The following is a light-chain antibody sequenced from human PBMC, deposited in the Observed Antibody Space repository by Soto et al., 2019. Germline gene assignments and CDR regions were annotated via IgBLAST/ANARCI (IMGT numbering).Light chain of an antibody. Sequence: EIVLTQSPGTLSLSPGERATLSCRASQSVSSNYLAWYQQTPRQAPRLLTYGASSRAPGIPDRFSGGGSGTDFTLTISRLEPEDFAVYFCQQYGTSPLAFGGGTKVEIK. V-gene: IGKV3-20*01. J-gene: IGKJ4*01. CDR3: QQYGTSPLA. CDR2: GAS. CDR1: QSVSSNY.